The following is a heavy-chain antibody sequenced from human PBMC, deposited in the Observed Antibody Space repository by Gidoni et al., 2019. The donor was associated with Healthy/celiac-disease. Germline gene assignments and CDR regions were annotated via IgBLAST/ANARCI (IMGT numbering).Heavy chain of an antibody. CDR2: IMQDGSEK. D-gene: IGHD3-16*02. CDR3: ARAHWGLELSFAFDI. J-gene: IGHJ3*02. CDR1: GSTISRYW. V-gene: IGHV3-7*01. Sequence: EVQLVESGGGLVKPGGSLRLACAASGSTISRYWMSWVRQAPGKGLEWVANIMQDGSEKYYVDSVKGRFTISRDNAKNSLYLQMNSLRAEDTAVYYCARAHWGLELSFAFDIWGQGTMVTVSS.